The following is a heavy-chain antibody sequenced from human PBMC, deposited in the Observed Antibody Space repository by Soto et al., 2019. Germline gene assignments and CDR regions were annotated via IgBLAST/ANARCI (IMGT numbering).Heavy chain of an antibody. D-gene: IGHD1-1*01. J-gene: IGHJ4*02. CDR1: GGSISTDDHY. CDR2: VYYSGTT. V-gene: IGHV4-30-4*01. Sequence: QVQLQESGPGLVKPSQTLSLTCTVSGGSISTDDHYWSWIRQSPGKCLEWIGYVYYSGTTHYNPSLKSRLFISLDTSKNHFSLQLTSVTAADTAVYYCATLRSRWNIDYWGQGTLVTVSS. CDR3: ATLRSRWNIDY.